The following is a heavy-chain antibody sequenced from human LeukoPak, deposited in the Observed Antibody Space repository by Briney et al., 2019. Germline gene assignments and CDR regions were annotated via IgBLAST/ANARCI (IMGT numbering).Heavy chain of an antibody. CDR2: IYYSGST. J-gene: IGHJ4*02. CDR1: GGSISSSSYY. Sequence: SETLSLTCTVSGGSISSSSYYWGWIRQPPGKGLEWIGSIYYSGSTYYNPSLKSRVTISVDTSKNQFSLKLSSVTAADTAVYYCVRVDNGGNYFDYWGQGTLVTVSS. V-gene: IGHV4-39*07. CDR3: VRVDNGGNYFDY. D-gene: IGHD4-23*01.